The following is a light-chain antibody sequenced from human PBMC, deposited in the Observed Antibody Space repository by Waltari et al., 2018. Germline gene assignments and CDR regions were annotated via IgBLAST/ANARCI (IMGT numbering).Light chain of an antibody. Sequence: EIVLTQSPGILSLSPGERATLSCRASQSVSSYLGWYQQRHGQAPSLLIYDVSKRATGTPARFRGSGSGTDFTLTITSLEPEDFAVYYCQQRSTWPLTFGGGTKVEIK. J-gene: IGKJ4*01. CDR3: QQRSTWPLT. CDR1: QSVSSY. V-gene: IGKV3-11*01. CDR2: DVS.